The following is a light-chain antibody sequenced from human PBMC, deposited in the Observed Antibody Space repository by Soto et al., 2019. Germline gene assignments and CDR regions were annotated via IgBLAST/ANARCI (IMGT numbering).Light chain of an antibody. CDR1: SSNIGAGYD. J-gene: IGLJ2*01. Sequence: QSVLTQPPSVSGAPGQRVTISCTGSSSNIGAGYDVHWYQQLPGTAPKLLIYGNSNRPSGVPDRFSGSKSGTSASLAIPGLQAEDEADYYGQTYDSSLTGGVFGGGTKLTVL. V-gene: IGLV1-40*01. CDR2: GNS. CDR3: QTYDSSLTGGV.